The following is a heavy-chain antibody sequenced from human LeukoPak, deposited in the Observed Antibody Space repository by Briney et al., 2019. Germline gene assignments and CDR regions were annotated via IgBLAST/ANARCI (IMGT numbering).Heavy chain of an antibody. CDR3: ARVLRYCSGGNCYSGGLGYMDV. J-gene: IGHJ6*03. D-gene: IGHD2-15*01. CDR2: ISSSGSTI. CDR1: GFTFSDYY. V-gene: IGHV3-11*01. Sequence: GGSLRLSCAASGFTFSDYYMSWIRQAPGKGLEWVSYISSSGSTILYADSVKGRFTISRDNAKNSLFLQMNSLRAEDTAVYYCARVLRYCSGGNCYSGGLGYMDVWGKGTTVTISS.